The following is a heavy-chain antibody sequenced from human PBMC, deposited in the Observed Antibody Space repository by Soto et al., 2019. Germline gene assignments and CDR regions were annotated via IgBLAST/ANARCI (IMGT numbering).Heavy chain of an antibody. CDR3: ARDIGYSSGWYRYHDY. V-gene: IGHV1-69*06. CDR2: IIPIFGKA. D-gene: IGHD6-19*01. CDR1: GGTFSSYA. Sequence: QVQLVQSGAQVKNPGSSVKASCKASGGTFSSYAISWVRQAPGQGLEWMGGIIPIFGKANYAQKFQCRDTITADKSTSTAYMGLSSLRSEYSAVYYCARDIGYSSGWYRYHDYWCQGTLVTVSS. J-gene: IGHJ4*02.